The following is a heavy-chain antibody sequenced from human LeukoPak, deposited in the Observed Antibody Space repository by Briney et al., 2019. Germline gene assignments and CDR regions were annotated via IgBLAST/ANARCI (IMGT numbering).Heavy chain of an antibody. D-gene: IGHD2-15*01. CDR1: GFTFSSYW. Sequence: GGSLRLSCAASGFTFSSYWMHWVRQAPGKGLVWVSHINTDGRSTGHADSVKGRFTISRDNAKNTLYLQMNSLRAEDTAVYYCARPVLYYFDYWGQGTLVTVSS. J-gene: IGHJ4*02. CDR3: ARPVLYYFDY. CDR2: INTDGRST. V-gene: IGHV3-74*01.